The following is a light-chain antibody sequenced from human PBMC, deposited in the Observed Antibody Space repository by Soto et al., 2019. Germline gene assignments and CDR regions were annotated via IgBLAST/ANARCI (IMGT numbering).Light chain of an antibody. CDR1: TGAVTSGHY. CDR2: DTS. Sequence: QAVVTQEPSLTVSPGGTVTLTRGSSTGAVTSGHYPYWFQQKPGQAPRTLIVDTSKQHSWTPARFSGSLLGGKAALTLSRAQAEDEAEYYCLLSYSGPRVFGGGSKLTVL. CDR3: LLSYSGPRV. V-gene: IGLV7-46*01. J-gene: IGLJ2*01.